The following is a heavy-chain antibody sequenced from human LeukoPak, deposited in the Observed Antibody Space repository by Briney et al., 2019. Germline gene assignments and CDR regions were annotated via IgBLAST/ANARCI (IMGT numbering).Heavy chain of an antibody. V-gene: IGHV4-59*01. J-gene: IGHJ4*02. D-gene: IGHD5-18*01. CDR2: IYYTGA. Sequence: SETLSPTCTVSGGSISSYYWSWIRLPPGKGLEWIGYIYYTGATYNPSLKSRVTISLDTSKNQFSLKLSSVTAADAAVYNCARAGYSYGTGYYFDYWGQGALVTVSS. CDR3: ARAGYSYGTGYYFDY. CDR1: GGSISSYY.